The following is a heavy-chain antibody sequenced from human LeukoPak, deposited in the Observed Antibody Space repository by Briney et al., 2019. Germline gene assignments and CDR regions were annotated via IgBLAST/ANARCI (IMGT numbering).Heavy chain of an antibody. CDR2: IYYSGST. CDR1: GGSISSYY. J-gene: IGHJ4*02. CDR3: ARYDYGDYVFDY. V-gene: IGHV4-59*01. Sequence: SETLSLTCTVSGGSISSYYWSWIRQPPGKGLEWIGYIYYSGSTNYNPSLKSRVTISVDTSKNQFSLKLSSVTAADTAVYYCARYDYGDYVFDYWGQGTLVTVSS. D-gene: IGHD4-17*01.